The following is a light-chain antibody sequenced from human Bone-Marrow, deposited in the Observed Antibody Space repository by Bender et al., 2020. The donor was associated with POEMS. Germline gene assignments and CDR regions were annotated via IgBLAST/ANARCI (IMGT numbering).Light chain of an antibody. CDR2: DVT. CDR3: SSYTSSSSSV. V-gene: IGLV2-14*01. J-gene: IGLJ1*01. Sequence: QSALTQPASVSGSPGQSITISCTGTTSDVGTYNYVSWYQQHPGKAPKLIIYDVTNRPSGVPDRFSGSKSGNTASLTISGLQAEDEADYYCSSYTSSSSSVFGTGTKVTVL. CDR1: TSDVGTYNY.